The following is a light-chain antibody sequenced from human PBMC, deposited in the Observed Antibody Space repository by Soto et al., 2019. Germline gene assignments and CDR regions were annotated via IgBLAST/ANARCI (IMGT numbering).Light chain of an antibody. V-gene: IGKV3-15*01. CDR1: QSVSSN. Sequence: EIVMTQSPATLSVSPGERATLSCSASQSVSSNLAWYQQKPGQAPRLLIYGASTRATGIPARFSGSGSGTEFPLTISSLQSEDFAVYYCQQYNNWPPYTFGQGTKLEIK. J-gene: IGKJ2*01. CDR3: QQYNNWPPYT. CDR2: GAS.